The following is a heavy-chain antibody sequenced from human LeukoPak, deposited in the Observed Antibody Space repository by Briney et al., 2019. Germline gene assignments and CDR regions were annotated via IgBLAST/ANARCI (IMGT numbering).Heavy chain of an antibody. V-gene: IGHV4-39*01. CDR2: IYYSGST. CDR1: GGSISSSYYY. D-gene: IGHD2/OR15-2a*01. CDR3: ARHDCDSSRCSVNWFDP. J-gene: IGHJ5*02. Sequence: SETLSLTCTVSGGSISSSYYYWGWIRQPPGKGLELIGSIYYSGSTYYNPSLRSRVTMSVDTSKNQFSLKLSSVTAADTAVYYCARHDCDSSRCSVNWFDPWGQGTLVTVSS.